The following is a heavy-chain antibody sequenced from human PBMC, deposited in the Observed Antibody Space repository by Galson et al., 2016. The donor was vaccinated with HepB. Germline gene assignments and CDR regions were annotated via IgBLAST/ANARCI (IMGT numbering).Heavy chain of an antibody. V-gene: IGHV3-30*04. Sequence: SLRLSCAASGFTFSDYAMHWVRQAPGKGLEWVALISYDGTNKIYADSVRGRFTLSRDNSKNTLYLQMNSLRAEDTAVYQCVRPPYSYVFFDYWGQGALVTVSS. D-gene: IGHD5-18*01. CDR2: ISYDGTNK. CDR1: GFTFSDYA. CDR3: VRPPYSYVFFDY. J-gene: IGHJ4*02.